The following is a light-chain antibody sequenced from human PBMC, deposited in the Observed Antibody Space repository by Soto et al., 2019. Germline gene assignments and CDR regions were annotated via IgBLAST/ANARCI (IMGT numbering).Light chain of an antibody. CDR1: TGAVTSGHF. CDR3: LLTSGYAVV. J-gene: IGLJ2*01. Sequence: QAVVAQEPSLTVSPGETVTLTCGSNTGAVTSGHFPYWFQQKPGQAPRTLVHETSRRHSWTPARFSGSLHGGKAALTLSSAQPEDEADYYSLLTSGYAVVFGGGTKVPVL. V-gene: IGLV7-46*01. CDR2: ETS.